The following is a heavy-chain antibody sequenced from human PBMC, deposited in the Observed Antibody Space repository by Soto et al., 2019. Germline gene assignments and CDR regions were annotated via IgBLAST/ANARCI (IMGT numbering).Heavy chain of an antibody. CDR2: ISSSSSYI. D-gene: IGHD6-19*01. Sequence: EVQLVESGGGLVKPGGSLRLSCAASGFTFSSYSINWVRQAPGKGLEWVSSISSSSSYIYYAETVKGRFTISRDNAKNSLYLQMNSLRAEDTAVYYCAAPGLRAVAGTPNYYYYGMDVWGQGTTVTVSS. J-gene: IGHJ6*02. CDR1: GFTFSSYS. V-gene: IGHV3-21*01. CDR3: AAPGLRAVAGTPNYYYYGMDV.